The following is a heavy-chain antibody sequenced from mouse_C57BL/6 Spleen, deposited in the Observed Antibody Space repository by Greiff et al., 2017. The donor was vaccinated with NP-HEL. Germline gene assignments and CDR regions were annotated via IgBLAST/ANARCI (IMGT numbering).Heavy chain of an antibody. D-gene: IGHD1-1*01. Sequence: QVQLKESGAELVKPGASVKMSCKASGYTFTTYPIEWMKQNHGKSLEWIGNFHPYNDDTKYNDKFKGKATLTVEKSSSTVYLELSRLTSAYSAVYYCASGSSYWYFDVWGTGTTVTVSS. J-gene: IGHJ1*03. CDR1: GYTFTTYP. CDR2: FHPYNDDT. CDR3: ASGSSYWYFDV. V-gene: IGHV1-47*01.